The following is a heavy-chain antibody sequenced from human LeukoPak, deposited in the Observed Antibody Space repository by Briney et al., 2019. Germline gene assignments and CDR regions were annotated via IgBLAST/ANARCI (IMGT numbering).Heavy chain of an antibody. Sequence: SETLSLTCAVYGGSFSGYYWSWIRQPPGKGLEWIGEINHSGSTNYNPSLKSRVTISVDTSKNQFSLKLSSVTAADTAVYYCARGRWFDPWGQGTLVTVSS. V-gene: IGHV4-34*01. CDR3: ARGRWFDP. CDR2: INHSGST. CDR1: GGSFSGYY. J-gene: IGHJ5*02.